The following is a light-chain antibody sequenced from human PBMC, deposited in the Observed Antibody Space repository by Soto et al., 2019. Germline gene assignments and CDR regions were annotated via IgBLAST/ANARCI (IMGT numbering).Light chain of an antibody. CDR2: GVS. Sequence: QSALTQPASVSGSPGQSITISCTGTISEFVVYNYVSWYQQHPGKAPKLMIYGVSNRPSGVSNRFSGSKSGNTASQTISGLQADDEADDDCSSHTISSALQVFGTGTKLTVL. V-gene: IGLV2-14*01. J-gene: IGLJ1*01. CDR3: SSHTISSALQV. CDR1: ISEFVVYNY.